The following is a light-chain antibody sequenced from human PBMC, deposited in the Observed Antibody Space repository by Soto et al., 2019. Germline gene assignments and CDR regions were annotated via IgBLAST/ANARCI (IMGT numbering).Light chain of an antibody. CDR2: GAS. CDR3: QQYGSSLSIT. CDR1: QSVSTF. Sequence: VALSLSPGALALSPGERATRSCSASQSVSTFLAWYQHKPGQAPRLLIYGASSRATGIPDRFSGSGSRTDFTLTISRLEPEDFAVYYCQQYGSSLSITFGQGTRLAIK. V-gene: IGKV3-20*01. J-gene: IGKJ5*01.